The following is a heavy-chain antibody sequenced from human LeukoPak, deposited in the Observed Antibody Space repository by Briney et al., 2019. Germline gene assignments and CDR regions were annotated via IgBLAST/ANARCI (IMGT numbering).Heavy chain of an antibody. V-gene: IGHV3-33*01. Sequence: GGSLRLSCAASGFTFSSYGMHWVRQAPGKGLEWVAVIWYDGSNKYYADSVKGRFTISRDNSKNTLYLQMNSLRAEDTAAYYCARAKGYSSSWSPGDVWGKGTTVTVSS. CDR2: IWYDGSNK. CDR1: GFTFSSYG. CDR3: ARAKGYSSSWSPGDV. J-gene: IGHJ6*04. D-gene: IGHD6-13*01.